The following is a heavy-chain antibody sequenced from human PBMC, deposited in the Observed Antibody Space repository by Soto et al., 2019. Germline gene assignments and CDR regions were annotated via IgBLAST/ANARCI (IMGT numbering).Heavy chain of an antibody. Sequence: QITLKESGPPLVKPTQTLTLTCTFSGFSLSTSGVGVGWIRQPPGKALEWLALIYWDDDKRYSPSLKSRLTLPXXTXNXXVVLTMPNMDPVDTATYSCAHNRLGSGSYSWYFDLWGRGTLVTVSS. J-gene: IGHJ2*01. D-gene: IGHD3-10*01. CDR3: AHNRLGSGSYSWYFDL. V-gene: IGHV2-5*02. CDR2: IYWDDDK. CDR1: GFSLSTSGVG.